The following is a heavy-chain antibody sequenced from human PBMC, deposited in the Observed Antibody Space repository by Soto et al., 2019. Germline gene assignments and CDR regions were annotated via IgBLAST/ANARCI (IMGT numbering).Heavy chain of an antibody. CDR1: GCTFSSYA. D-gene: IGHD5-12*01. CDR2: ISGSGGST. J-gene: IGHJ2*01. V-gene: IGHV3-23*01. CDR3: AKLGRGYSGYWRRYWYFDL. Sequence: GGSLRLSCAASGCTFSSYAMSWVRQAPGKGLEWVSAISGSGGSTYYADSVKGRFTISRDNSKNTLYLQMNSLRAEDTAVYYCAKLGRGYSGYWRRYWYFDLWGRGTLVTVSS.